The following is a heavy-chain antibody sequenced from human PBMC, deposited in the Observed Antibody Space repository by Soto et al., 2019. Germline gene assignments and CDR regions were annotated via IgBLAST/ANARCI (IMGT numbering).Heavy chain of an antibody. V-gene: IGHV4-4*07. CDR1: GGSISSYY. CDR2: IYTSGST. J-gene: IGHJ5*02. Sequence: SETLSLTCTVSGGSISSYYWSWIRQPAGKGLEWIGRIYTSGSTNYNPSLKSRVTMSVDTSKNQFSLKLSSVTAADTAVYCCARLKYYYGSGSLNWFDPWGQGTLVTVSS. D-gene: IGHD3-10*01. CDR3: ARLKYYYGSGSLNWFDP.